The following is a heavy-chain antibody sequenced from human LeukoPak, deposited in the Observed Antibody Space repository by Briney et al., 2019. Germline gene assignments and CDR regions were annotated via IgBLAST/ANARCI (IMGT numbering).Heavy chain of an antibody. D-gene: IGHD6-13*01. V-gene: IGHV1-46*01. CDR2: INPSGGST. CDR3: ARDSRQQLGSESLIFDY. Sequence: RGSVKVSCKASGYTFTSYYMHWVRQAPGQGLEWMGIINPSGGSTSYAQKFQGRVTMTRDTSTSTVYMELSSLRSEDTAVYYCARDSRQQLGSESLIFDYWGQGTLVTVSS. CDR1: GYTFTSYY. J-gene: IGHJ4*02.